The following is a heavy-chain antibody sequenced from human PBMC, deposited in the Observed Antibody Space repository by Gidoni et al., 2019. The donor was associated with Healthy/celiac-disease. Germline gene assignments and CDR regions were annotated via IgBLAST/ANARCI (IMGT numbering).Heavy chain of an antibody. CDR3: AKDRVYGSGSYSGFDY. Sequence: EVQLLESGGGLVQPGGSLRLSCAAAGSTVSSDAMSWVRQAPGKGLGWVSAISGSVVSTYYADSVQGRFTISRDNSKNTLYLQMNSLRAEDTAVYYCAKDRVYGSGSYSGFDYWGQGTLVTVSS. CDR1: GSTVSSDA. CDR2: ISGSVVST. J-gene: IGHJ4*02. D-gene: IGHD3-10*01. V-gene: IGHV3-23*01.